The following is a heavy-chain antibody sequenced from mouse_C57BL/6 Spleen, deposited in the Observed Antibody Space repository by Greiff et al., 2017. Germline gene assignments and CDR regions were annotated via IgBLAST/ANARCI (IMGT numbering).Heavy chain of an antibody. CDR2: INPSSGYT. CDR3: ARSYGSTLFAY. V-gene: IGHV1-4*01. D-gene: IGHD1-1*01. Sequence: VQLQQSGAELARPGASVKMSCKASGYTFTSYTMHWVKQRPGQGLEWIGYINPSSGYTKYNQKFKDKATLTADKSSSTAYMQLSSLTSEDSAVXYCARSYGSTLFAYWGQGTLVTVSA. CDR1: GYTFTSYT. J-gene: IGHJ3*01.